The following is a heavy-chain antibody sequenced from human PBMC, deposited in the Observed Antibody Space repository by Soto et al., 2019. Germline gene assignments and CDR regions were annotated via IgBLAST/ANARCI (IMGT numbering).Heavy chain of an antibody. J-gene: IGHJ5*02. D-gene: IGHD4-17*01. CDR3: ARALNTVTLVDP. CDR2: IYYSGST. V-gene: IGHV4-31*03. Sequence: QVQLQESGPGLVKPSQTLSLTCTVSGGSISSGGYYWSWIRQHPGKGLEWIGYIYYSGSTYYNPSRKCRVTISVDKSKTQYSLKLSSVTAADSVVYYCARALNTVTLVDPWGQGTLVTVYS. CDR1: GGSISSGGYY.